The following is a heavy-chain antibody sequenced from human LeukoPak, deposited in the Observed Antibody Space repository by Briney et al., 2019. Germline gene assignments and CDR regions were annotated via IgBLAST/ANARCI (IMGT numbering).Heavy chain of an antibody. CDR3: AKNPVDYYDSSGYYPLYYFDY. Sequence: GGSLRLSCAASGFTFNIYWMGWVRQAPGKGLEWVSAISGSGGSTYYADSVKGRFTISRDNSKNTLYLQMNSLRAEDTAVYYCAKNPVDYYDSSGYYPLYYFDYWGQGTLVTVSS. V-gene: IGHV3-23*01. J-gene: IGHJ4*02. D-gene: IGHD3-22*01. CDR1: GFTFNIYW. CDR2: ISGSGGST.